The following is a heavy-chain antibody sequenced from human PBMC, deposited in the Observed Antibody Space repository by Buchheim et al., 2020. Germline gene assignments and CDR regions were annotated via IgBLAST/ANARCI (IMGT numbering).Heavy chain of an antibody. J-gene: IGHJ4*02. CDR1: GFTFSSYG. CDR3: ARDYYGSGSYYRGIDY. Sequence: QVQLVESGGGVVQPGRSLRLSCAASGFTFSSYGMHWVRQAPGKGLEWVAVIWYDGSNKYYADSVKGRFTIPRDNSKNTLYLQMNSLRAEDTAVYYCARDYYGSGSYYRGIDYWGQGTL. V-gene: IGHV3-33*01. CDR2: IWYDGSNK. D-gene: IGHD3-10*01.